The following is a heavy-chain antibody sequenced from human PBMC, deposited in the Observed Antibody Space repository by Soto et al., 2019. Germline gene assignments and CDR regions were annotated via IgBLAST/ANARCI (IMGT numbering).Heavy chain of an antibody. J-gene: IGHJ3*02. V-gene: IGHV1-2*02. Sequence: QLHLVQSGAVVKKPGASVTVSCSASGYPVTAYYMHWVRQAPGRGLEWMGGINPATGAAKYTQTFQGRVTMARDTATSAVFMELRGLTSEVPAVFYWARGGGVGVAGSAAFDMWGQGTLVTVSS. CDR1: GYPVTAYY. D-gene: IGHD3-3*01. CDR2: INPATGAA. CDR3: ARGGGVGVAGSAAFDM.